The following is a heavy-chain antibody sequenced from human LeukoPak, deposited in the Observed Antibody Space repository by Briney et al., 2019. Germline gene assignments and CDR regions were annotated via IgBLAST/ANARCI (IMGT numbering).Heavy chain of an antibody. CDR1: GYSFITYG. Sequence: ASVRVSCKASGYSFITYGISWVRQAPGQGLEWMGWVSSYNGNTRYAQKLQGRVTMTTDTSTSTAYMELRSLRSDDTAVYYCAREGLGYCTGGSCSAFDYWGQGTLVTVSS. J-gene: IGHJ4*02. D-gene: IGHD2-15*01. CDR3: AREGLGYCTGGSCSAFDY. CDR2: VSSYNGNT. V-gene: IGHV1-18*01.